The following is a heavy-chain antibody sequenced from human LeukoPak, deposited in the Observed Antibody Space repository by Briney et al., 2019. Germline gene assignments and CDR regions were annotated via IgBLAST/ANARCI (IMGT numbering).Heavy chain of an antibody. Sequence: GGSLRLSCAASGFTFSSYAMSWVRQAPGKGLEWVSAISGSGGSTYYADSVKGRFTISRDNSKNTLYLQMNSLRAEDTAVYYCARAEFTIFGVVIIRALDYWGQGTLVTVSS. CDR1: GFTFSSYA. D-gene: IGHD3-3*01. CDR3: ARAEFTIFGVVIIRALDY. V-gene: IGHV3-23*01. J-gene: IGHJ4*02. CDR2: ISGSGGST.